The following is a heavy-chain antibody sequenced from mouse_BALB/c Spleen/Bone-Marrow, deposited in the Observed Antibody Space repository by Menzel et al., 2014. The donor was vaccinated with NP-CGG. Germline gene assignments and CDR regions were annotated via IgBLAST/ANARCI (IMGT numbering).Heavy chain of an antibody. V-gene: IGHV3-1*02. D-gene: IGHD2-1*01. J-gene: IGHJ2*01. Sequence: EVQGVESGPDLVKPSQSLSLPCTVTGYSITSGYSCHWIRQFPGNKLEWMGYIHYSGSTNYNPSLKSRISITRDTSKNQFFLQLNSVTTEDTATYYCANGNFDYWGQGTTLTVSS. CDR1: GYSITSGYS. CDR3: ANGNFDY. CDR2: IHYSGST.